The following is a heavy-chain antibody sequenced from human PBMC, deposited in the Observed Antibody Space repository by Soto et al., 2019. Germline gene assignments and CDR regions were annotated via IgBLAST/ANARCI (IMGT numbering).Heavy chain of an antibody. D-gene: IGHD3-22*01. CDR3: AREAREASSGTYYFDF. CDR2: VYSGGKP. Sequence: EAQLVETGGGLIQPGGSLRLSCAASGFTVSSNFMSWVRQAPGKGLEWVSVVYSGGKPYYAVSVQGRFTMSRDSSKNTVYLQMNSLRAEDTAIYYCAREAREASSGTYYFDFWGQGTLVTVSS. V-gene: IGHV3-53*02. CDR1: GFTVSSNF. J-gene: IGHJ4*02.